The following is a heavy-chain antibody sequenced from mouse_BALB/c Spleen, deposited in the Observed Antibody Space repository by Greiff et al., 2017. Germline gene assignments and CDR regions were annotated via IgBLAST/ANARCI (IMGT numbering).Heavy chain of an antibody. Sequence: EVQRVESGGGLVKPGGSLKLSCAASGFTFSSYAMSWVRQTPEKRLEWVASISSGGSTYYPDSVKGRFTISRDNARNILYLQMSSLRSEDTAMYYCARGLGGSSYDYAMDYWGQGTSVTVSS. D-gene: IGHD1-1*01. V-gene: IGHV5-6-5*01. CDR1: GFTFSSYA. CDR3: ARGLGGSSYDYAMDY. J-gene: IGHJ4*01. CDR2: ISSGGST.